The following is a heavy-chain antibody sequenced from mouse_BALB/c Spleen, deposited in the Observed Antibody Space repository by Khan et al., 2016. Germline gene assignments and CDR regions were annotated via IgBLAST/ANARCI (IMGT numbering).Heavy chain of an antibody. CDR2: ISYSGST. D-gene: IGHD2-1*01. Sequence: EVQLQESGPGLVKPSQSLSLTCTVTGYSITSAYAWNWIRQFPGNKLEWMGYISYSGSTSYNPSLKSRISITRDTSKDQFLLQLNSVTTEDTATYYCAFYGNYRYFDVWGAGTTVTVSS. V-gene: IGHV3-2*02. J-gene: IGHJ1*01. CDR3: AFYGNYRYFDV. CDR1: GYSITSAYA.